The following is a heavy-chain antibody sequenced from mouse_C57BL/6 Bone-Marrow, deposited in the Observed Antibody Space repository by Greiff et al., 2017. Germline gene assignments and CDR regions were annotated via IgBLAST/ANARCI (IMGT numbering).Heavy chain of an antibody. CDR3: ARPHYYGSSYDYFDY. Sequence: QVQLKESGPELVKPGASVKISCKASGYAFSSYWMNWVKPRPGKGLEWIGRIYPGDGDTNYNGKFKGKATLTADKSSSTAYMQLRSLTSEDSAVYFCARPHYYGSSYDYFDYWGQGTTLTVSS. V-gene: IGHV1-82*01. D-gene: IGHD1-1*01. CDR2: IYPGDGDT. J-gene: IGHJ2*01. CDR1: GYAFSSYW.